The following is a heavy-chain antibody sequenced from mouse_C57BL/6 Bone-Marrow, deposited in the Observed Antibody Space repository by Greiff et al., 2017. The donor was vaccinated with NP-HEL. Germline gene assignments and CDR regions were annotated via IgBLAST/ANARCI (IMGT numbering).Heavy chain of an antibody. CDR2: IDPETGGT. CDR1: GYTFTDYE. Sequence: QVQLQQSGAELVRPGASVTLSCKASGYTFTDYEMHWVKQTPVHGLEWIGAIDPETGGTAYNQKFKGKAILTADKSSSTAYMELRSLTSEDSAVYYCTRGTTTPGWYFDVWGTGITVTVSS. J-gene: IGHJ1*03. V-gene: IGHV1-15*01. CDR3: TRGTTTPGWYFDV. D-gene: IGHD1-1*01.